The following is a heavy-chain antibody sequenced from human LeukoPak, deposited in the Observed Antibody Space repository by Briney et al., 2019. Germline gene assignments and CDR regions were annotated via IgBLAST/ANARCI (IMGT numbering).Heavy chain of an antibody. J-gene: IGHJ4*02. CDR3: AGVRGGSMVTGGYYFDY. CDR1: GFTFTTYW. D-gene: IGHD5-18*01. CDR2: IKQDVSEK. V-gene: IGHV3-7*05. Sequence: TGGSLRLSCAASGFTFTTYWMSWVRQAPGKGLEWVAKIKQDVSEKYYVDSVKGRFALSRDNAKNSLYLQMDSLRAEDTALYYCAGVRGGSMVTGGYYFDYWGQGTLVTVSS.